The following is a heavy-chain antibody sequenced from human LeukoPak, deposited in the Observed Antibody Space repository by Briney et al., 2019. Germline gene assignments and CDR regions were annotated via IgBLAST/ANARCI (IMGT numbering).Heavy chain of an antibody. V-gene: IGHV3-30*18. D-gene: IGHD5-18*01. J-gene: IGHJ4*02. CDR2: ISYDGSNK. CDR1: GFTFSSYG. Sequence: GRSLRLSCAASGFTFSSYGMHWVRQAPGKGLEWVAVISYDGSNKYYADSVKGRFTISRDNSKNTLYPQMNSLRAEDTAVYYCAKAERDTATRHWGQGTLVTVSS. CDR3: AKAERDTATRH.